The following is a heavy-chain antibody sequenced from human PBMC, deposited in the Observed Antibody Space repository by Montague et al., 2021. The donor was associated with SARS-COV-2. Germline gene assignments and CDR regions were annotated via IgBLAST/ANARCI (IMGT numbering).Heavy chain of an antibody. Sequence: SETLSLTCAVYGGSFSGYYWSWIRQPPGKGLEWIGEINHSGSTSYNPSLKSRVTISVDTSKNQLSLKLSSVTAADTAVYYCARARQDVVVPALGIGAYYYYYYMDVWGKGTTVTVSS. D-gene: IGHD2-2*01. CDR3: ARARQDVVVPALGIGAYYYYYYMDV. J-gene: IGHJ6*03. CDR2: INHSGST. CDR1: GGSFSGYY. V-gene: IGHV4-34*01.